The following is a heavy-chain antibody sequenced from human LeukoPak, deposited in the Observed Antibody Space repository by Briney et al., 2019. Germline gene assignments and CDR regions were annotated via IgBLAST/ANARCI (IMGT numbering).Heavy chain of an antibody. J-gene: IGHJ4*02. CDR2: INSDGSST. CDR1: GFSFSSYW. Sequence: GGSLRLSCAASGFSFSSYWMHWVRQAPGKGLVWVSHINSDGSSTTYAHSVKGRFTISRDNAKSTLYLQMNSLRAEDTAVYYCESDDPGIGIDYWGQGTLVTVSS. V-gene: IGHV3-74*01. CDR3: ESDDPGIGIDY. D-gene: IGHD1-26*01.